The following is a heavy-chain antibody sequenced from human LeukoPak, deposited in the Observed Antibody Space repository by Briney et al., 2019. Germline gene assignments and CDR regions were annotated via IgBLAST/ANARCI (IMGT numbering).Heavy chain of an antibody. V-gene: IGHV3-23*01. CDR2: ISGSGGST. CDR3: AKGYYYDSSGYYFKQITQYYFDY. CDR1: GFTFSSYA. Sequence: GGSLRLSCAASGFTFSSYAMSWVRQAPGKGLEWVSAISGSGGSTYYADSVKGRFTISRDNSKNTLYLQMNSLRAEDTAVYYCAKGYYYDSSGYYFKQITQYYFDYWGQGTLVTVSS. J-gene: IGHJ4*02. D-gene: IGHD3-22*01.